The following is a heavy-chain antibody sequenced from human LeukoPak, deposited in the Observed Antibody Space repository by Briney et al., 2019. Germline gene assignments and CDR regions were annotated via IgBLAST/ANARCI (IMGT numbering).Heavy chain of an antibody. D-gene: IGHD6-19*01. CDR2: IYYSGST. Sequence: SETLSLTCTVSGGSSSSTNYYWAWIRQPPGKGLEWIGSIYYSGSTYYNPSLKSRVTISVDTSKNQFSLKLSSVTAADTAVYYCARRGAVAGRYFDYWGQGTLVTVSS. CDR3: ARRGAVAGRYFDY. J-gene: IGHJ4*02. CDR1: GGSSSSTNYY. V-gene: IGHV4-39*01.